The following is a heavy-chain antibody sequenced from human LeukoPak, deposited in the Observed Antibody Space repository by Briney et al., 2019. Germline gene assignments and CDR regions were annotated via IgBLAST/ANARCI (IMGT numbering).Heavy chain of an antibody. CDR1: GVPFSNYY. CDR2: INHSGYT. CDR3: TRAVAGHPD. V-gene: IGHV4-34*01. J-gene: IGHJ4*02. D-gene: IGHD5-12*01. Sequence: PSETLSLTCAVSGVPFSNYYWSWVRQSPRQGLEWIGEINHSGYTNYNPSLKSRVTMSIDTSENQFSLRLTSVTAADTGVYYCTRAVAGHPDWGQGTLVTVPS.